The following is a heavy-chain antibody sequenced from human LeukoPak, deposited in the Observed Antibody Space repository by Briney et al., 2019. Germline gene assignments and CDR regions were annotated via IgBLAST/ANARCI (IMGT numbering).Heavy chain of an antibody. D-gene: IGHD2-2*01. V-gene: IGHV4-34*01. J-gene: IGHJ5*02. CDR2: INHSGST. CDR1: GGSFSGYY. Sequence: PSETLSLTCAVYGGSFSGYYWSWIRQPPGKGLEWIGEINHSGSTNYNPSLKSRATISVDTSKNQVSLKLSSVTAADTAVYYCARGARYCSSTSCFKNWFDPWGQGTLVTVSS. CDR3: ARGARYCSSTSCFKNWFDP.